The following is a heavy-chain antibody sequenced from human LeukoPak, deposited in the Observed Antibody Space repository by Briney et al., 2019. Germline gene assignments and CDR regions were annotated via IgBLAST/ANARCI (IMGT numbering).Heavy chain of an antibody. J-gene: IGHJ4*02. D-gene: IGHD3-22*01. CDR2: IGGSGGST. CDR3: ASLWDDSSGYYSIDY. V-gene: IGHV3-23*01. Sequence: GGSLRLSCAASGFTFSTYAMSWVRQAPGKGLEWVSAIGGSGGSTYYADSVKGRFTISRDDSKNTLYLQMNSLRAEDTAVYYCASLWDDSSGYYSIDYWGQGTLVSVSS. CDR1: GFTFSTYA.